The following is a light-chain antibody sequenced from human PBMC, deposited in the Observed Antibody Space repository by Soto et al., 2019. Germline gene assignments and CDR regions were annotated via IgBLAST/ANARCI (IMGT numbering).Light chain of an antibody. CDR1: SSDVGGYNY. Sequence: QSALTQPASVSGSSRQSITSSCTGTSSDVGGYNYVSWYQQHPGRAPKLMIYDVTNRPSGVSNRFSGSKSGNTASLTISGLQAEDEADYYCGSYTSSSTLYVFGTGTKLTVL. CDR2: DVT. CDR3: GSYTSSSTLYV. J-gene: IGLJ1*01. V-gene: IGLV2-14*01.